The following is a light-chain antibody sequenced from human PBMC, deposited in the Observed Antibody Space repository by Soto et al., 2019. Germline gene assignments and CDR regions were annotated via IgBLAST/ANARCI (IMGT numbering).Light chain of an antibody. CDR2: EVS. CDR3: SSYAGSNNLV. Sequence: QSALTQPPSASGSPGQSVTISCTGSSSDVGGYNYVSWYQHHPGKAPKLMIYEVSERPSGVPDRFSGSKSGNTASLTVSGLQADAEADYYCSSYAGSNNLVFGGGTKLTV. V-gene: IGLV2-8*01. J-gene: IGLJ2*01. CDR1: SSDVGGYNY.